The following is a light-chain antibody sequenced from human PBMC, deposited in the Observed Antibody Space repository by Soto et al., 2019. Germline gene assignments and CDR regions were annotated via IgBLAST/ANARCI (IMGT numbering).Light chain of an antibody. J-gene: IGLJ1*01. V-gene: IGLV2-14*01. CDR1: SSDVGAYNS. CDR2: DVS. CDR3: SSYTSSSTLV. Sequence: QSALTQPASVSGSPGQSITISCTGTSSDVGAYNSVAWYQHNPGKAPKLMIYDVSNRPSGVSSRFSGSKSANTASLSISGLQADDEADYYCSSYTSSSTLVFGIGTKLTVL.